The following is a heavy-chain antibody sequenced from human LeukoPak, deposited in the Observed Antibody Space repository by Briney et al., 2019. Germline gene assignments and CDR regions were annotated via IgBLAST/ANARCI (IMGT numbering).Heavy chain of an antibody. J-gene: IGHJ4*02. Sequence: SETLSLTCAVSGGSIISGGYSWSWIRQPPGKGLEWIGYIYHSGSTYYNPSLKSRVTISVDRSKNQFSLKLSSVTAADTAVYYCARSKASTYFDYWGQGTLVTVSS. V-gene: IGHV4-30-2*01. CDR2: IYHSGST. CDR3: ARSKASTYFDY. CDR1: GGSIISGGYS.